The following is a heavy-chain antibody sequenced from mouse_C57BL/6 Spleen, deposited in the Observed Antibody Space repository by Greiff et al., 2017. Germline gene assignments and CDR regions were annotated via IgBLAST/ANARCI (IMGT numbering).Heavy chain of an antibody. V-gene: IGHV5-17*01. J-gene: IGHJ3*01. CDR3: TRGSYYGSSYVSAY. Sequence: EVMLVESGGGLVKPGGSLKLSCAASGFTFSDYGMHWVRQAPEKGLEWVAYISSGSSTIYYADTVKGRFTISRDNAKNTLFLQMTSLRSEDTAMYYCTRGSYYGSSYVSAYWGQGTLVTVSA. D-gene: IGHD1-1*01. CDR1: GFTFSDYG. CDR2: ISSGSSTI.